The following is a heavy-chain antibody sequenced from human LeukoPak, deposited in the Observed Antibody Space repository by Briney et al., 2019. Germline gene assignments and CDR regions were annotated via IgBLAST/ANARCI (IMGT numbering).Heavy chain of an antibody. Sequence: PGGSLRLSCAASGFTFSSYAMSWVRQAPGKGLEWVSAISGSGGSTYYADSVKGRFTISRDNSKNTLYLQMNSLRAEDTAVYYCAKAGGDIVLMVYATYNWFDPWGQGTLVTVSS. CDR2: ISGSGGST. D-gene: IGHD2-8*01. CDR1: GFTFSSYA. J-gene: IGHJ5*02. CDR3: AKAGGDIVLMVYATYNWFDP. V-gene: IGHV3-23*01.